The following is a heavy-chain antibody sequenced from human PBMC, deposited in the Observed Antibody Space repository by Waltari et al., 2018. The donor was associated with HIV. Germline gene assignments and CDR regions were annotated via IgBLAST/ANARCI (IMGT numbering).Heavy chain of an antibody. CDR3: ASRALYYYGMDV. Sequence: EVQLVESGGGLIQPGGSLRLSCAASGFTVSSNYMRRVRQAPGKGLEWVSVIESGGSTYYADSVKGRFTISRDNSKNTLYLQMNSLRAEDTAVYYCASRALYYYGMDVWGQGTTVTVSS. CDR1: GFTVSSNY. V-gene: IGHV3-53*01. CDR2: IESGGST. J-gene: IGHJ6*02.